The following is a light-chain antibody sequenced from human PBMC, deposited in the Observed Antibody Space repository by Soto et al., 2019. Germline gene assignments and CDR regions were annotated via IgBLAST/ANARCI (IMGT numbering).Light chain of an antibody. CDR3: AAWDDSLSGRV. CDR1: SSNIGSHY. CDR2: SNN. J-gene: IGLJ3*02. V-gene: IGLV1-47*02. Sequence: QAVVTQPPPVSGTPGQRVTISCSGSSSNIGSHYVFWYQQLPGTAPKLLVYSNNQRPSGVPDRFSGSKSGTSASLAISGLRSEDEADYYCAAWDDSLSGRVFGGGTKLTVL.